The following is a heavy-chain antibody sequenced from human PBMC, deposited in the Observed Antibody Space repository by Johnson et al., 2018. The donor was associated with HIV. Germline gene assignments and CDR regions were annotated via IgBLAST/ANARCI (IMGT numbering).Heavy chain of an antibody. Sequence: VQLVESGGGLVKPGGSLRLSCAASGFTFSDYYMNWVRQAPGKGLEWLANVNQDGSENYYLDSVRGRFTISRDNAKNSLYLKMNNLRAEGTAVYYWAKDAGWRRVGATGGRDAFDIWGQGAMVTVSS. CDR3: AKDAGWRRVGATGGRDAFDI. CDR1: GFTFSDYY. J-gene: IGHJ3*02. V-gene: IGHV3-7*01. D-gene: IGHD1-26*01. CDR2: VNQDGSEN.